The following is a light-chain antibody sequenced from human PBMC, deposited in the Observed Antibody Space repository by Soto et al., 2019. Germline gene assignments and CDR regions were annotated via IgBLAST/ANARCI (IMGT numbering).Light chain of an antibody. CDR3: QQYGGSPRT. CDR1: QSVSSGY. CDR2: GAS. V-gene: IGKV3-20*01. J-gene: IGKJ1*01. Sequence: EFVLTQSPGTLSLSPGERATLSCRASQSVSSGYLARYQQKRGQAPRLLIHGASNRATGIPDRFSGSGSGTDFTLTISRLEPEDFAVYYCQQYGGSPRTFGQGTKVDIK.